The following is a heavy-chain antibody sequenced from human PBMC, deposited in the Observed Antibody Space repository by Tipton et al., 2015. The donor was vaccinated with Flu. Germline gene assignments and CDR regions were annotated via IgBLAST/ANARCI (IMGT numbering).Heavy chain of an antibody. J-gene: IGHJ3*02. D-gene: IGHD1-26*01. CDR1: GGSISRSHYS. CDR3: ARPLNSGREYAFDI. CDR2: IYYSGST. Sequence: TLSLTCTVSGGSISRSHYSWGWIRQPPGKGLEWIGNIYYSGSTYYNPSLKSRVTISMDTSKNQFSLKLNSVTAADTAVYYCARPLNSGREYAFDIWGQGTKVTVSA. V-gene: IGHV4-39*07.